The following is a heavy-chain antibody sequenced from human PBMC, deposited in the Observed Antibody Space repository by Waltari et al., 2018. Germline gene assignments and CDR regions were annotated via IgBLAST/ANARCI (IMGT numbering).Heavy chain of an antibody. Sequence: QVQLVESGGGVVQPGRSLRLSCAASGFTFSSYGMHWVRQAPGKGLELVAVIWDDGSNKNYADSVKGRFTIARDNSKNTLYLQMNSLRAEDTAVYYCARDRGGSYSDYWGQGTLVTVSS. CDR2: IWDDGSNK. D-gene: IGHD1-26*01. J-gene: IGHJ4*02. CDR3: ARDRGGSYSDY. V-gene: IGHV3-33*08. CDR1: GFTFSSYG.